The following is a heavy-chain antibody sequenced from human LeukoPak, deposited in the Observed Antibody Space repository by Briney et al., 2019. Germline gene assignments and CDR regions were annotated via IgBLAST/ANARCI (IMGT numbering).Heavy chain of an antibody. J-gene: IGHJ5*02. V-gene: IGHV4-59*01. CDR2: IYYSGST. D-gene: IGHD3-22*01. CDR3: ARASGGYYNNWFDP. Sequence: SETLSLTCTVSGGSMSSYYWSWIRQPPGKGLEWIGYIYYSGSTKYNPSLKSRVAISVDTSKNQFSLKLSSVTAADTAVYYCARASGGYYNNWFDPWGQGTLVTVSS. CDR1: GGSMSSYY.